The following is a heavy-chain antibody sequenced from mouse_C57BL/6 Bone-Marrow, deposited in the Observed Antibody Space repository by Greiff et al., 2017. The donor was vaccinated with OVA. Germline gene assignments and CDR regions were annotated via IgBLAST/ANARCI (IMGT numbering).Heavy chain of an antibody. CDR2: INPYNGDT. CDR3: ARYYGSSFYYAMDY. Sequence: LVESGPELVKPGDSVKISCKASGYSFTGYFMNWVMQSHGKSLEWIGRINPYNGDTFYTQKFKGKATLTVDKSSSTAHMELRSLTSEDSAVYYCARYYGSSFYYAMDYWGQGTSVTVSS. D-gene: IGHD1-1*01. CDR1: GYSFTGYF. J-gene: IGHJ4*01. V-gene: IGHV1-20*01.